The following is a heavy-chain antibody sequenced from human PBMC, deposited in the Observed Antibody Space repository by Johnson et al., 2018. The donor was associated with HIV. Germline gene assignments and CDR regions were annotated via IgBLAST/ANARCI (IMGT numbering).Heavy chain of an antibody. CDR1: GFTFDDYA. CDR2: ISWNSGRL. D-gene: IGHD3-10*01. J-gene: IGHJ3*01. Sequence: EVQLVESGGGLVQPGRSLRLSCAASGFTFDDYAMHWVRQAPGKGLEWVSGISWNSGRLGSADSVKGRFTISRDNAKNSLYLQMNSLRAEDTALYYCARESGEAVDVWGQGTLVTVSS. CDR3: ARESGEAVDV. V-gene: IGHV3-9*01.